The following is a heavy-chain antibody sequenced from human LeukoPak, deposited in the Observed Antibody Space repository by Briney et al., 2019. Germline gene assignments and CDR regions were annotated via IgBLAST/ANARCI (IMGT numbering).Heavy chain of an antibody. J-gene: IGHJ6*02. Sequence: SETLSLTCAVYGGSFSGYFWSWIRQPPGKGLEWIGEINHSGSTNYNPSLKSRVTISVDTSKNQFSLKLSSVTAADTAVYYCARAGKVVVPAATRLYYYGMDVWGQGTTVTVSS. CDR1: GGSFSGYF. D-gene: IGHD2-2*01. V-gene: IGHV4-34*01. CDR2: INHSGST. CDR3: ARAGKVVVPAATRLYYYGMDV.